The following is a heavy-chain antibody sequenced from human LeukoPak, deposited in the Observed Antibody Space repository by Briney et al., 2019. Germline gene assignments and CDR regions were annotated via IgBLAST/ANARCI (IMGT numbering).Heavy chain of an antibody. J-gene: IGHJ3*02. Sequence: GGSLRLSCAASGFTFRDYYMSWIRQAPGKGLEWVSYISSSDSTIYYADSVKGRFTISRDNAKNSLYLQMNSLRAEDTAVYYCAREGALTVTKDAFDIWGQGTMVTVSS. CDR2: ISSSDSTI. CDR3: AREGALTVTKDAFDI. V-gene: IGHV3-11*04. CDR1: GFTFRDYY. D-gene: IGHD4-17*01.